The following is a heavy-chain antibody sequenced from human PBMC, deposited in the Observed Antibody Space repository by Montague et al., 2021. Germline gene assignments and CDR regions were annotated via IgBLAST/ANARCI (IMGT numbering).Heavy chain of an antibody. V-gene: IGHV4-59*12. D-gene: IGHD3-16*01. CDR3: ARDLQRCYVKWFDP. CDR1: GGSFDSCF. J-gene: IGHJ5*02. CDR2: INHRGTS. Sequence: SETLSLTCTVYGGSFDSCFWSWIRQPPGKGLEWIGDINHRGTSNYNPSLKNRVTISVDTSKNQFSLKLSSVTAADTAVYYCARDLQRCYVKWFDPWGQGTLVTVSS.